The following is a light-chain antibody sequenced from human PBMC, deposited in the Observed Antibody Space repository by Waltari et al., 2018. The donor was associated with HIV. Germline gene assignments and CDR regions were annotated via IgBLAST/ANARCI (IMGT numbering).Light chain of an antibody. CDR2: GAA. CDR1: QGVSSN. CDR3: QQYNDWPLT. Sequence: EVVMTQSPATLSVSPGERATLSCRASQGVSSNLAWHQQKPGQAPRLLIYGAATRATGNPSRFSGSGAGTEFTLTISSLQSEDFAVYDCQQYNDWPLTFGGGTKVEIK. J-gene: IGKJ4*01. V-gene: IGKV3-15*01.